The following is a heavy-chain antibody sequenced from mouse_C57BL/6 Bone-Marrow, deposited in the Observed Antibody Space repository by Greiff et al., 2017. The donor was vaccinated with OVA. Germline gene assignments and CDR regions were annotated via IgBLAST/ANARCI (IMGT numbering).Heavy chain of an antibody. CDR3: ARASPDGYYGYFDV. V-gene: IGHV2-2*01. CDR1: GFSLTSYG. J-gene: IGHJ1*03. CDR2: IWSGGST. Sequence: VQGVESGPGLVQPSQSLSITCTVSGFSLTSYGVHWVRQSPGKGLEWLGVIWSGGSTEYNAAFISRLSISKDNSKSHVFFKMNSLQADDTAIYYCARASPDGYYGYFDVWGTGTTVTVSS. D-gene: IGHD2-3*01.